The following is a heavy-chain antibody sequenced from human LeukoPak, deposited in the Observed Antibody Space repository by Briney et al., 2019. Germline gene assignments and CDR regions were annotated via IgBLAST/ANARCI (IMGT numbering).Heavy chain of an antibody. CDR2: INPNSGGT. CDR1: GYTFTGYY. J-gene: IGHJ5*02. D-gene: IGHD6-6*01. V-gene: IGHV1-2*02. Sequence: ASVKVSCKASGYTFTGYYMHWVRQAPGQGLEWMGWINPNSGGTNYAQKFQGRVTMTRDTSISTAYMELSRLRSDDTAVYYCARAPPYSSSDNWFDPWGQGTLVTVSS. CDR3: ARAPPYSSSDNWFDP.